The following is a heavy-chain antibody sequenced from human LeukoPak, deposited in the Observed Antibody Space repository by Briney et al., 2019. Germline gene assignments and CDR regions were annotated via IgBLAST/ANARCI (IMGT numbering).Heavy chain of an antibody. CDR2: ISPYNGNT. V-gene: IGHV1-18*01. CDR1: GYTFTDYG. Sequence: ASVKVSCKASGYTFTDYGITWVRQAPGQGLEWMGCISPYNGNTKYAQKFQGRVTMTTDTSTTTAYMELRSLQSDDTAVYYCARGDYYGSGSYQNSLYYYMDVWGKGTTVTISS. J-gene: IGHJ6*03. D-gene: IGHD3-10*01. CDR3: ARGDYYGSGSYQNSLYYYMDV.